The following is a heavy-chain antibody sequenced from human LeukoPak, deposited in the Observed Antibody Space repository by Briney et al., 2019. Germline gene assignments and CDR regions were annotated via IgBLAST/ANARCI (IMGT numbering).Heavy chain of an antibody. Sequence: GGSLRLSCAASGFIFNTYTMNWVRQAPGKGLEWVSSISSRSSYIYYADSVKGRFTISRDNAKNSLYLQLNSLRAEDTAVYYCARERSSGYVFDVWGQGTMVTVS. J-gene: IGHJ3*01. V-gene: IGHV3-21*01. CDR2: ISSRSSYI. CDR1: GFIFNTYT. D-gene: IGHD6-19*01. CDR3: ARERSSGYVFDV.